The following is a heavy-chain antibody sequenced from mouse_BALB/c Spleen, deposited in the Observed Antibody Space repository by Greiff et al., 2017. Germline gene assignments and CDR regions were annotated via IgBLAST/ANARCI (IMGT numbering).Heavy chain of an antibody. Sequence: EVHLVESGGGLVKPGGSLKLSCAASGFTFSSYTMSWVRQTPEKRLEWVAEISSGGSYTYYPDTVTGRFTISRDNAKNTLYLEMSSLRSEDTAMYYCARDHYYGSSSWFAYWGQGTLVTVS. J-gene: IGHJ3*01. CDR2: ISSGGSYT. CDR1: GFTFSSYT. V-gene: IGHV5-9-4*01. CDR3: ARDHYYGSSSWFAY. D-gene: IGHD1-1*01.